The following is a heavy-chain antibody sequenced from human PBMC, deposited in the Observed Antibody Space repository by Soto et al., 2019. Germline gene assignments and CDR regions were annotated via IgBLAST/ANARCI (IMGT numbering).Heavy chain of an antibody. J-gene: IGHJ4*02. V-gene: IGHV3-23*01. CDR2: ISGSGGST. CDR3: ANDYYDSSGYFPYLDY. Sequence: LRLSCAASGFTFSSYAMSWVRQAPGKGLEWVSAISGSGGSTYYADSVKGRFTITRDNSKNTLYLQMNSLRAEDTAVYYCANDYYDSSGYFPYLDYWGQGTLVTVSS. CDR1: GFTFSSYA. D-gene: IGHD3-22*01.